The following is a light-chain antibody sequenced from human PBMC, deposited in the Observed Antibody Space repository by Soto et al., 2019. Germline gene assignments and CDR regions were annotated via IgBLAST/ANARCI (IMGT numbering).Light chain of an antibody. CDR3: QTWGSGIVV. J-gene: IGLJ2*01. V-gene: IGLV4-69*01. CDR2: LNSDGSH. Sequence: QSVLTQSPSASASLGASVKLTCTLSSGHSNYAIAWHQQQSEKGPRYLMKLNSDGSHSKGDGIPDRFSGSSSGAERYLTISILQSVDVADSHCQTWGSGIVVFGGGTKLTVL. CDR1: SGHSNYA.